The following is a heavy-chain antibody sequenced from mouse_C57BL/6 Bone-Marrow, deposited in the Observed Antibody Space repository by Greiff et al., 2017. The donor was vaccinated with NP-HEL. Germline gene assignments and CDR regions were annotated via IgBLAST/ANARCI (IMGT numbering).Heavy chain of an antibody. J-gene: IGHJ4*01. CDR3: ARRVSVDY. V-gene: IGHV1-7*01. CDR1: GYTFTSYW. Sequence: QVQLKESGAELAKPGASVKLSCKASGYTFTSYWMHWVKQRPGQGLEWIGYINPSSGYTKYNQKFKGKATLTADKSSSTAYMQLSSLTYEDSAVYYCARRVSVDYWGQGTSVTVSS. CDR2: INPSSGYT.